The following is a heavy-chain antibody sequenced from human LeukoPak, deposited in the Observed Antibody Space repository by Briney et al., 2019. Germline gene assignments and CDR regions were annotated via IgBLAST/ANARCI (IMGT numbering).Heavy chain of an antibody. V-gene: IGHV4-34*01. CDR3: ARGIVVPAAKGGVWFDP. CDR2: ISHSGSA. Sequence: SQTLSLTCAVYGGSFSDYYWNWIRQPPGKGLEWVGEISHSGSATYSPSLKSRLTISVDKSKNQFSLKLTSVTAADTAVYYCARGIVVPAAKGGVWFDPWGQGTLVTVSS. CDR1: GGSFSDYY. D-gene: IGHD2-2*01. J-gene: IGHJ5*02.